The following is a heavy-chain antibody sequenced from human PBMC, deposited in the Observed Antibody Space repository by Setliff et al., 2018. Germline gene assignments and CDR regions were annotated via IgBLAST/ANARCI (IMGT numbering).Heavy chain of an antibody. CDR1: GYTFNSHG. Sequence: ASVKVSCKVSGYTFNSHGINWLRQAPGQGLEWLGWTSPYTGNTKYAQTVQDRIRMTTDTSTRTSYMELSGLRSDDTAVYFCARSSDSGYYHQRDAFDIWGQGTRVTVS. V-gene: IGHV1-18*04. CDR2: TSPYTGNT. D-gene: IGHD3-3*01. J-gene: IGHJ3*02. CDR3: ARSSDSGYYHQRDAFDI.